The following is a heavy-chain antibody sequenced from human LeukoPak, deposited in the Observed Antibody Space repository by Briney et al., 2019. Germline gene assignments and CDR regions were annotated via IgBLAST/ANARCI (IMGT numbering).Heavy chain of an antibody. D-gene: IGHD6-6*01. CDR1: GGSVSSPDSY. CDR2: VYYIGTT. V-gene: IGHV4-61*03. J-gene: IGHJ5*02. Sequence: SETLSLTCTVSGGSVSSPDSYWSWLRQPPGKGLEWIGNVYYIGTTSYNSSLKSRVTISVDTSKNHFSLEVTSVTAADTAVYFCARNTSSSPWFDPWGQGTLVTVS. CDR3: ARNTSSSPWFDP.